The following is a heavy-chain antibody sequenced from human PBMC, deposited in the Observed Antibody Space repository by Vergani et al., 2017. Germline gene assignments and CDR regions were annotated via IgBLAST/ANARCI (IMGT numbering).Heavy chain of an antibody. CDR1: RYIFSNFW. Sequence: EKQLVQSGSETKKPGESLKISCQAFRYIFSNFWIGWVRQRPGGGLEWMGIICPGDADVKSNPTFRGQVIFSVDASVNTAYLQWRSLQASDTATYFCAGGGHGSENGGALQLWGQGTNITVSS. V-gene: IGHV5-51*01. CDR2: ICPGDADV. J-gene: IGHJ3*01. CDR3: AGGGHGSENGGALQL. D-gene: IGHD3-10*01.